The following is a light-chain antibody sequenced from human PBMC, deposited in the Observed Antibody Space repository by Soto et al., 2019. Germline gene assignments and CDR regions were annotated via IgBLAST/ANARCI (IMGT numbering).Light chain of an antibody. CDR3: CSYAGSITYV. V-gene: IGLV2-23*01. CDR1: SSDVGSYNL. Sequence: QSALTQPASVSGSPGQSITISCTGTSSDVGSYNLVSWYQQHPGKAPKLMIYEGSKRPSGVSNRFSGSKSGNTASLTISGIQAEDEADYYCCSYAGSITYVFGTGTKVTVL. J-gene: IGLJ1*01. CDR2: EGS.